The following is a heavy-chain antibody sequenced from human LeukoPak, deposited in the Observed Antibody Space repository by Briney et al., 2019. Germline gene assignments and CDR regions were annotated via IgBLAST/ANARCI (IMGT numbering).Heavy chain of an antibody. CDR1: GLTFSSYG. D-gene: IGHD2-15*01. J-gene: IGHJ4*02. V-gene: IGHV3-33*01. CDR2: IWYDGSNK. Sequence: GRSLRLSCAASGLTFSSYGMHWVRQAPGKGLEWGAVIWYDGSNKYYADSVKGRFTISRDNSKNTLYLQMNSLRAEDTAVYYCAREEGYKCSGGSCHRQGLVDYWGQGTLVTVSS. CDR3: AREEGYKCSGGSCHRQGLVDY.